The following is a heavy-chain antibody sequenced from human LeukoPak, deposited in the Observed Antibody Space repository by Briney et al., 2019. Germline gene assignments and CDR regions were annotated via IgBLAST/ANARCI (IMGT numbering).Heavy chain of an antibody. D-gene: IGHD1-26*01. Sequence: GGSLRLSCGAPGFTFSSYGMHWVRQAPGKGLEWVAFIRNGGRNKYYADPVKGRFTISRDNSKNTLYLQMNSLRAEDTAVYYCAEGMRNLIVGSTEYYFDYWGQGTLVTVSS. CDR3: AEGMRNLIVGSTEYYFDY. V-gene: IGHV3-30*02. CDR2: IRNGGRNK. CDR1: GFTFSSYG. J-gene: IGHJ4*02.